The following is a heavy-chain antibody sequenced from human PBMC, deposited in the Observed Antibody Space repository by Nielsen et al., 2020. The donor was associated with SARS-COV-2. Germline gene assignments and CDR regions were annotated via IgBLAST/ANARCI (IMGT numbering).Heavy chain of an antibody. D-gene: IGHD3-10*01. CDR2: IDPSDSYT. J-gene: IGHJ4*02. CDR1: GYSFTSYW. Sequence: GESLKISCKGSGYSFTSYWISWVRQMPGKGLEWMGRIDPSDSYTNYSPSFQGQVTISADKSISTAYLQWSSLKASDTAMYYCARRPGSYLSPFDYWGQGTLVTVSS. CDR3: ARRPGSYLSPFDY. V-gene: IGHV5-10-1*04.